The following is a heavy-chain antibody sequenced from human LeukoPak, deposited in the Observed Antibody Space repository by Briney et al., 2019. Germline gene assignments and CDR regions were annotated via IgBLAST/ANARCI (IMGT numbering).Heavy chain of an antibody. CDR2: IWYDGSNK. CDR1: GFTFSSYG. V-gene: IGHV3-33*01. D-gene: IGHD4-17*01. CDR3: ARDQDGYYYFDY. J-gene: IGHJ4*02. Sequence: GRSLRLSCAASGFTFSSYGMHWVRQAPGKGLEWVAVIWYDGSNKYYADSVKGQFTISRDNSKNTLYLQMNSLRAEDTAVYYCARDQDGYYYFDYWGQGTLVTVSS.